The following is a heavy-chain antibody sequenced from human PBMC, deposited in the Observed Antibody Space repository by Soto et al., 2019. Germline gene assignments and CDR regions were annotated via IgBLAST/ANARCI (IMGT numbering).Heavy chain of an antibody. CDR3: ARDGDRGGLRYAFDI. CDR1: GFPFSSYG. D-gene: IGHD5-12*01. Sequence: QVQLVESGGGVVQPGRSLRLSCAASGFPFSSYGLHWVRQTPGKGLEWVAVIWYDGSNKYYADSVKGRFTISRDNSKNTLDLQMSSLRAEDTAVCYCARDGDRGGLRYAFDIWGQGTMVTVSS. CDR2: IWYDGSNK. J-gene: IGHJ3*02. V-gene: IGHV3-33*01.